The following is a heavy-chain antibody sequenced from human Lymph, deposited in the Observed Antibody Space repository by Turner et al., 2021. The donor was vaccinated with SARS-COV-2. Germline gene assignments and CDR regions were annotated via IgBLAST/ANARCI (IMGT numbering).Heavy chain of an antibody. CDR3: ARDLGPLAFDI. CDR2: IYIGGTT. CDR1: GFTVSSNY. Sequence: EVQLVETGGGLIQPGESLRLSCAASGFTVSSNYMSWVRQAPGKGLEWVSVIYIGGTTYYADSVKGRFTISRDNSKNTLYLQMNSLRAEDTAVYYCARDLGPLAFDIWGQGTMVTVSS. V-gene: IGHV3-53*02. J-gene: IGHJ3*02.